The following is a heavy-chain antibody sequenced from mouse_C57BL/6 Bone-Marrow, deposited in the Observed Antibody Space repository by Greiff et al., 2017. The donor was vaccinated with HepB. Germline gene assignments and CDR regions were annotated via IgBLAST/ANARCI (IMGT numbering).Heavy chain of an antibody. CDR1: GYTFTSYT. Sequence: VQLQESGAELARPGASVKMSCKASGYTFTSYTMHWVKQRPGQGLEWIGYINPSSGYTKYNQKFKDKATLTAEQSSSTAYMQLSSLTSEDSAVYYCARPYYYGSSYNYWGQGTTLTVSS. CDR2: INPSSGYT. J-gene: IGHJ2*01. D-gene: IGHD1-1*01. V-gene: IGHV1-4*01. CDR3: ARPYYYGSSYNY.